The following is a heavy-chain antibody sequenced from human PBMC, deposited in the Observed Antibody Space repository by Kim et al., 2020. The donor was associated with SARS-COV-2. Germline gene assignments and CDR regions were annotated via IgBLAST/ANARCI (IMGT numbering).Heavy chain of an antibody. CDR1: GYTFTSYY. D-gene: IGHD2-2*01. J-gene: IGHJ4*02. V-gene: IGHV1-46*01. CDR3: ARRGYCSSTSCENFDY. CDR2: INPSGGST. Sequence: ASVKVSCKASGYTFTSYYMHWVRQAPGQGLEWMGIINPSGGSTSYAQKFQGRVTMTRDTSTSTVYMELSSLRSEDTTVYYCARRGYCSSTSCENFDYWGQGTLVTVSS.